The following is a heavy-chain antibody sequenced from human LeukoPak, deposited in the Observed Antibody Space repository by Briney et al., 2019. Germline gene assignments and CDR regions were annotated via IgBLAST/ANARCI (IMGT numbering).Heavy chain of an antibody. CDR2: IKQDGSGK. V-gene: IGHV3-7*01. Sequence: GGSLRLSCAASGFTFSSYWMSWVRQAPGKGLEWVANIKQDGSGKYYVDSVKGRFTISRDNAKNSLYLQMNSLRAEDTAVYYCARVRLHDAFDIWGQGTMVTVSS. CDR3: ARVRLHDAFDI. CDR1: GFTFSSYW. J-gene: IGHJ3*02.